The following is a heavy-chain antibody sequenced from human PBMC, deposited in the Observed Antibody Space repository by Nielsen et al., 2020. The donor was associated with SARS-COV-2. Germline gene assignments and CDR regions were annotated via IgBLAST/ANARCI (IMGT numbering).Heavy chain of an antibody. CDR2: IYYSGTA. CDR3: ARADWFGELGDSYQIDY. V-gene: IGHV4-30-4*01. Sequence: SETLSLTCSVSGGSISSYEYYWTWIRQSPGKGLEWIGYIYYSGTAYYNPSLESRVTISVDTSKNQFSLKLSSVTAADTAVYYCARADWFGELGDSYQIDYWGQGTLVTVSS. J-gene: IGHJ4*02. D-gene: IGHD3-10*01. CDR1: GGSISSYEYY.